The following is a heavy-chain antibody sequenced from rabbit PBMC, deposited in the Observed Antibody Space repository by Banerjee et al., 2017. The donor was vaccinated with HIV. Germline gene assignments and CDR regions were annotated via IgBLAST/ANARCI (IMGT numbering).Heavy chain of an antibody. CDR2: IYAGSSGST. Sequence: QEQLEESGGDLVKPGASLTLTCTASGFSFSSYYYMCWVRQAPGKGLEWVACIYAGSSGSTYYASWAKGRFTISSTSSTTVTLQMTSLTAADTATYFCARDLFEYGYAGYFDLWGQGTLVTVS. V-gene: IGHV1S45*01. J-gene: IGHJ4*01. CDR1: GFSFSSYYY. D-gene: IGHD6-1*01. CDR3: ARDLFEYGYAGYFDL.